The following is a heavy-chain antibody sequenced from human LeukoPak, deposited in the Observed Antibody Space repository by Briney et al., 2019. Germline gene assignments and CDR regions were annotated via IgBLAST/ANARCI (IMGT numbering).Heavy chain of an antibody. D-gene: IGHD3-10*01. CDR2: INHSGST. CDR1: GGSFSGYY. V-gene: IGHV4-34*01. CDR3: ASPYYYGSGSRIFDY. Sequence: PSETLSLTCAVYGGSFSGYYWSWIRQPPGKGLEWIGEINHSGSTNYNPSLKSRVTISVDTSKNQFSLKLSSVTAADTAVYYCASPYYYGSGSRIFDYWGQGTLVTVSS. J-gene: IGHJ4*02.